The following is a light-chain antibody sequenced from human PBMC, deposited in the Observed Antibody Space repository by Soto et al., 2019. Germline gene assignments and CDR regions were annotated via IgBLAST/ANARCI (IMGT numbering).Light chain of an antibody. CDR1: SSDVGSYNL. J-gene: IGLJ2*01. CDR3: CSYAGSSTSVV. V-gene: IGLV2-23*01. Sequence: QSVLTQPASMSGSPGQSITISCTGTSSDVGSYNLVSWYQQHPGKAPKLMIYEGSKRPSGVSNRFSGSKSGNTASLTISGLQAEDEADYYCCSYAGSSTSVVFGGGTQLTVL. CDR2: EGS.